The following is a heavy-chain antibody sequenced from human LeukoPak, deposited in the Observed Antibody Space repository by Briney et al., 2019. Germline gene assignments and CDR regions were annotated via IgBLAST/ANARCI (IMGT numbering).Heavy chain of an antibody. Sequence: SETLSLTCTVSGGSISSSSYYWGWIRQPPGKGLEWIGSIYYSGSTYYNPSLKSRVTISVDTSKNQFSLKLSSVTAADTAVYYCARGDNWFDPWGQGTLVTVSS. CDR1: GGSISSSSYY. CDR3: ARGDNWFDP. CDR2: IYYSGST. J-gene: IGHJ5*02. V-gene: IGHV4-39*07.